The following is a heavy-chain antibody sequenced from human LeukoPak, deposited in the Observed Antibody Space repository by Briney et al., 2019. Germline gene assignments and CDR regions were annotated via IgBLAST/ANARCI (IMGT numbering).Heavy chain of an antibody. Sequence: PSETLSLTCTVSGGSISSSSYYWGWIRQPPGKGLEWIGSIYYSGDTYYNPSLKSRVTISVDTSKNQFSLKLSSVTAADTAVYYCARPHQGIVVVPTDWGQGTLVTVSS. J-gene: IGHJ4*02. D-gene: IGHD2-2*01. CDR3: ARPHQGIVVVPTD. CDR1: GGSISSSSYY. V-gene: IGHV4-39*01. CDR2: IYYSGDT.